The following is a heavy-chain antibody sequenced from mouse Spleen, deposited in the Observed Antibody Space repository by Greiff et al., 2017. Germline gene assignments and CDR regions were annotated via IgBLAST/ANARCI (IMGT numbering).Heavy chain of an antibody. Sequence: EVKLMGSGGGLMKPGGFLKISRAASGFTFSDYGMHWVRQAPEEGLEWVAYISSGSSTIYYADTVKGRFTISSDNAKNTLFLQMTSLRSEDTAMYYCARDYYGSSWYVDVWGAGTTVTVSS. CDR3: ARDYYGSSWYVDV. V-gene: IGHV5-17*01. D-gene: IGHD1-1*01. CDR2: ISSGSSTI. CDR1: GFTFSDYG. J-gene: IGHJ1*01.